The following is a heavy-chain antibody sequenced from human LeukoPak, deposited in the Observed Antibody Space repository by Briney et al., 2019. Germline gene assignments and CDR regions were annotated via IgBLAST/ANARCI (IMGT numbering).Heavy chain of an antibody. CDR3: ARDVAVYTH. CDR2: ISSSSSYI. J-gene: IGHJ4*02. V-gene: IGHV3-21*01. CDR1: GFTFSSYS. D-gene: IGHD6-19*01. Sequence: GGSLRLPCAASGFTFSSYSMKWVRQAPGKGLEWVSSISSSSSYIYYADSVKGRFTISRDNAKNSLYLQMNSLRAEDTAVYYCARDVAVYTHWGQGTLVTVSS.